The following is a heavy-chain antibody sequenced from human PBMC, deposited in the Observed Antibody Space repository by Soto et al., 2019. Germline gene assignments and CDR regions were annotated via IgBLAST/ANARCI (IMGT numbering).Heavy chain of an antibody. CDR1: GYPFTGYY. Sequence: EASVKVSFKASGYPFTGYYMHWVRQAPGQGLEWIGWINPNSGGTNYAQKFQGRVTMTRDTSISTAYMELSRLRSDDTAVYYCARDSGSYCSGGSCYSRAYYYYGMDVWGQGTTVTVSS. J-gene: IGHJ6*02. D-gene: IGHD2-15*01. CDR3: ARDSGSYCSGGSCYSRAYYYYGMDV. CDR2: INPNSGGT. V-gene: IGHV1-2*02.